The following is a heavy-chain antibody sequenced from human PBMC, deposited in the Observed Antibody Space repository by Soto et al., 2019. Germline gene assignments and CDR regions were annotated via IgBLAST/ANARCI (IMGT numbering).Heavy chain of an antibody. CDR2: ISYDGSNK. Sequence: GGSLRLSCAASGFTFSSYGIHWVRQAPGKGPEWVAVISYDGSNKYYADSVKGRFTISRDNSKNTLYLQMNSLRAEDTAVYYCAKASYDFWSGYYCYYYGMDVWGQGTTVTVSS. CDR3: AKASYDFWSGYYCYYYGMDV. CDR1: GFTFSSYG. D-gene: IGHD3-3*01. J-gene: IGHJ6*02. V-gene: IGHV3-30*18.